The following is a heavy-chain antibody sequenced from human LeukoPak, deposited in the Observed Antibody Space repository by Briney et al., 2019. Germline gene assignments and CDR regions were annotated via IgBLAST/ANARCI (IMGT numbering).Heavy chain of an antibody. D-gene: IGHD1-26*01. CDR3: AKDQFIVGATSGFDY. CDR2: ISSSSSTI. V-gene: IGHV3-48*01. J-gene: IGHJ4*02. CDR1: GFTFSSYS. Sequence: GGSLRLSCAASGFTFSSYSMNWVRRAPGKGLEWVSYISSSSSTIYYADSVKGRFTISRDNSKNTLYLQMNSLRAEDTAVYYCAKDQFIVGATSGFDYWGQGTLVTVSS.